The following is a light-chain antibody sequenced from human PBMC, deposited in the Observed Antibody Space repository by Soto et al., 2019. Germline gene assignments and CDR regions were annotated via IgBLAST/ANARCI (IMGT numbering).Light chain of an antibody. CDR1: SSDVGTYNY. J-gene: IGLJ2*01. CDR3: SSYTSISTLVV. V-gene: IGLV2-14*01. Sequence: QSVLTQPASVSGSPGQSITFSCTGTSSDVGTYNYVSWYQQHPGKAPKLMIYAVSNRPSGVSNRFSGSKSGNTASLSISELQAEDEADYYCSSYTSISTLVVFGGGTKVTVL. CDR2: AVS.